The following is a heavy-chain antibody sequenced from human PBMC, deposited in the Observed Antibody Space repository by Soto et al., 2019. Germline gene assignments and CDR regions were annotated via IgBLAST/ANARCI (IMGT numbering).Heavy chain of an antibody. Sequence: VKVSCKASGGTFSSYAISWVRQAPGQGLEWMGGIIPIFGTANYAQKFQGRVTITADESTSTAYMELRSLRSDDTAVYYCARDWSLGAAFYYYDSSGLWDGMDVWGQGTTVTVSS. CDR1: GGTFSSYA. J-gene: IGHJ6*02. CDR3: ARDWSLGAAFYYYDSSGLWDGMDV. V-gene: IGHV1-69*01. CDR2: IIPIFGTA. D-gene: IGHD3-22*01.